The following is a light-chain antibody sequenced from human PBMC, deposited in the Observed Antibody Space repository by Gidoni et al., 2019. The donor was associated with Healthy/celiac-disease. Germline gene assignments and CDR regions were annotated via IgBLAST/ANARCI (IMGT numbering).Light chain of an antibody. J-gene: IGLJ3*02. Sequence: SSELTQDPAVSVALGQTVRITCQGDSLRSSYASWYQQKPGQAPVLVIYGKNNRPSGIPDRFSGSSSGNAASLTITGAQAEDEADYYCHSRDSSGNHRVFGGGTKLTIL. CDR1: SLRSSY. V-gene: IGLV3-19*01. CDR3: HSRDSSGNHRV. CDR2: GKN.